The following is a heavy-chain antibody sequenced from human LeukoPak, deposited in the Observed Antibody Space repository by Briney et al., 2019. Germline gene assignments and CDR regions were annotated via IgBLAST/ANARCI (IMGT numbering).Heavy chain of an antibody. Sequence: ASVKVSCKASGGTFSSYAMSWVRQAPGKGLEWVSAISGSGGSTYYADSVKGRFTISRDNSKNTLYLQMNSLRAEDTAVYYCAKDLRGIVVVPAAMTDYYYYGMDVWGQGTTVTVSS. J-gene: IGHJ6*02. V-gene: IGHV3-23*01. CDR1: GGTFSSYA. D-gene: IGHD2-2*01. CDR2: ISGSGGST. CDR3: AKDLRGIVVVPAAMTDYYYYGMDV.